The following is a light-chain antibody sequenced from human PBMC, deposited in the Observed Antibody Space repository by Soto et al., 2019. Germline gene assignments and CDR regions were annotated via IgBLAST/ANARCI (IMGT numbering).Light chain of an antibody. Sequence: EIVMAQSPATLSVSPGERATLSCRASQSVSSNLAWYQQKPGQAPRRLIYGASTRATGVPARFSGSGSGTEFTLTISSLQSEDFAVYYCQQYNSWPLTFGGGTTVEIK. J-gene: IGKJ4*01. V-gene: IGKV3-15*01. CDR3: QQYNSWPLT. CDR2: GAS. CDR1: QSVSSN.